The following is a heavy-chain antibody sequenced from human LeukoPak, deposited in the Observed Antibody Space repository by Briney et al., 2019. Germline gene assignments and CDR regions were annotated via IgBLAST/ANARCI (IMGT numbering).Heavy chain of an antibody. V-gene: IGHV3-23*01. CDR1: GFTFSSYA. J-gene: IGHJ4*02. CDR3: ARRSGEGYFDY. CDR2: ISGSGGST. D-gene: IGHD1-26*01. Sequence: GGSLRLSCAASGFTFSSYAMSWVRQAPGKGLEWVSAISGSGGSTYYADSVQGKFTISRDNSRNTLYLQMNFLRAEDTAVYYCARRSGEGYFDYWGQGTLVTVSS.